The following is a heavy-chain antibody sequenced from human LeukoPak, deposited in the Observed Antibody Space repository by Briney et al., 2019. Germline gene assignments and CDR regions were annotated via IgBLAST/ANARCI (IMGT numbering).Heavy chain of an antibody. Sequence: GASVKVSCKASGYTFTSYAMHWVRQAPGQRLEWMGWSNAGNGNTKYSQEFQGRVAITRDTSASTAYMELSSLRSEDTAVYYCARGYYGSGSFYYYYYMDVWGKGTTVTVSS. CDR2: SNAGNGNT. V-gene: IGHV1-3*02. CDR1: GYTFTSYA. CDR3: ARGYYGSGSFYYYYYMDV. J-gene: IGHJ6*03. D-gene: IGHD3-10*01.